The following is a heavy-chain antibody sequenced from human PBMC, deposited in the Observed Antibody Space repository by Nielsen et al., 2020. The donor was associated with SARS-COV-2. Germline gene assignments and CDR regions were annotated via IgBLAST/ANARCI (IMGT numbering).Heavy chain of an antibody. J-gene: IGHJ4*02. V-gene: IGHV3-33*01. D-gene: IGHD1-26*01. CDR1: GFTFSNYG. CDR3: ARDLQVGASDDY. CDR2: IWYDGSNK. Sequence: GGSLRLSCAASGFTFSNYGMHWVRQAPGKGLEWVAVIWYDGSNKYYADSVKGRFTISRDNSKNTLYLQMNSLRAEDTAVYYCARDLQVGASDDYWGQGTLVTVSS.